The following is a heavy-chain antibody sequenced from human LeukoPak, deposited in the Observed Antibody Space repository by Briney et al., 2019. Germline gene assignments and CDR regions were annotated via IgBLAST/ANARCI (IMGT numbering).Heavy chain of an antibody. V-gene: IGHV1-46*01. CDR3: ARDNTAVAGRVIDY. Sequence: ASVKVFCKASGYTFTSYCIHWVRQAPGQGLEWMGIINPSVGSTTYAQNFQGRVTMTRYTSTSSVYMELSSLRSEDTAVYYCARDNTAVAGRVIDYWGQGTLVTVSS. D-gene: IGHD6-19*01. J-gene: IGHJ4*02. CDR2: INPSVGST. CDR1: GYTFTSYC.